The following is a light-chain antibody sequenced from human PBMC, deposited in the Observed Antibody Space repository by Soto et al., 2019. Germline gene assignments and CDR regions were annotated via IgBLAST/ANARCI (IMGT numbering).Light chain of an antibody. CDR3: RSYTSSSAHV. CDR2: EVS. Sequence: QSVLTQPASVSGSPGQSITMSCTGTSSDVGGYNYVSWYQQHPGKAPKLMIYEVSNRPSGVSNRFSGSKSGNTASLTISGLQAEDEADYYCRSYTSSSAHVFGTGTKLTVL. V-gene: IGLV2-14*01. J-gene: IGLJ1*01. CDR1: SSDVGGYNY.